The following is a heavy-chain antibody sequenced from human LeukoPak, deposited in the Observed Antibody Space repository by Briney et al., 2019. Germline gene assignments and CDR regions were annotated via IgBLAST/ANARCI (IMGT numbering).Heavy chain of an antibody. CDR3: ARGRLWDDILTGPANWFDP. Sequence: GGSLRLSCAASGFTFDDYAMHWVRQAPGKGLEWVSGISWNSGSIGYADSVKGRFTISRDNAKNSLYLQMNSLRAEDTAVYYCARGRLWDDILTGPANWFDPWGQGTLVTVSS. CDR2: ISWNSGSI. V-gene: IGHV3-9*01. CDR1: GFTFDDYA. J-gene: IGHJ5*02. D-gene: IGHD3-9*01.